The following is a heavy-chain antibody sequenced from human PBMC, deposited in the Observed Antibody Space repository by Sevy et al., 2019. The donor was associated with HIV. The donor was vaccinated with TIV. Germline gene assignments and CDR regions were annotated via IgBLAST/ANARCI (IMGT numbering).Heavy chain of an antibody. Sequence: GGSLRLSCAASGFSFSIYSMNWVRQAPGRGLEWVSYMSNTGSTIHYADSVKGRFTISRDNAKNSLYLQMNSLRAEDTAVCYCASQRGGYERLYYFDYWGQGTLVTVSS. V-gene: IGHV3-48*01. J-gene: IGHJ4*02. CDR1: GFSFSIYS. CDR2: MSNTGSTI. D-gene: IGHD5-12*01. CDR3: ASQRGGYERLYYFDY.